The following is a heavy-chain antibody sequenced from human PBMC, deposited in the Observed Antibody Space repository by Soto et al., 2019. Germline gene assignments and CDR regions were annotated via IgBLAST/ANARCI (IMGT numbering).Heavy chain of an antibody. V-gene: IGHV6-1*01. CDR2: TYFRSKWYN. D-gene: IGHD6-13*01. Sequence: SQTLSLTCAISGDSVSSNSAAWNWIRQSPSRGLEWLGRTYFRSKWYNDYAVSVKSRITINPETSKNQFSLQLNSVTPEDTAVYYCARAGRQQLVHYYYYYYGMDVWGQGTTVTVSS. CDR1: GDSVSSNSAA. CDR3: ARAGRQQLVHYYYYYYGMDV. J-gene: IGHJ6*02.